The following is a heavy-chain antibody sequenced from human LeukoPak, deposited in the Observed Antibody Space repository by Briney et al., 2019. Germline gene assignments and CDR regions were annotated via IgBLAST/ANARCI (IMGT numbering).Heavy chain of an antibody. CDR3: ARIQRTYGDYVDY. CDR1: GHSFTSYW. J-gene: IGHJ4*02. CDR2: IYPGDSDT. V-gene: IGHV5-51*01. D-gene: IGHD4-17*01. Sequence: GESLKISCNGSGHSFTSYWIGWVRQMPGQGLEWMGIIYPGDSDTRYSPSFQGQVTISADKSISTAYLQWSSLKASDTAMYYCARIQRTYGDYVDYWGQGTLVTVSS.